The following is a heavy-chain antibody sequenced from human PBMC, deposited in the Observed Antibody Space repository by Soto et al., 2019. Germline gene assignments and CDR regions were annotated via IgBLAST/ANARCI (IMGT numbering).Heavy chain of an antibody. CDR2: ISGSGGST. D-gene: IGHD3-10*01. CDR3: AKGGPVRGVKLNYYYYGMDV. CDR1: GFTFSSYA. J-gene: IGHJ6*02. Sequence: EVQLLESGGGLVQPGGSLRLSCAASGFTFSSYAMSWVRQAPGKGLEWVSAISGSGGSTYYADSVKGRFTISRDNSKNTLYLQMNSLRAEDTAVYYCAKGGPVRGVKLNYYYYGMDVWGQGTTVTVSS. V-gene: IGHV3-23*01.